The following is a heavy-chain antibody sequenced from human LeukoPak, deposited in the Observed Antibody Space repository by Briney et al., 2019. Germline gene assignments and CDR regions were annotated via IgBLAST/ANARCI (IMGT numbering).Heavy chain of an antibody. Sequence: GGSLRLSCAASGFSFGSYWMSWVRQAPGKGLEWVANINQDGSEKYYVDSAKGRFTISRDNAKNSLYLQMNSLRAEDTAVYHCAREAYSSNALDYWGQGTLVTVSS. D-gene: IGHD6-13*01. CDR2: INQDGSEK. V-gene: IGHV3-7*03. J-gene: IGHJ4*02. CDR3: AREAYSSNALDY. CDR1: GFSFGSYW.